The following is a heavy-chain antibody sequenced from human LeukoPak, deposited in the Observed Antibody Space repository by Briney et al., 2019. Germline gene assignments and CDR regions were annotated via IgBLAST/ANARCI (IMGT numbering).Heavy chain of an antibody. V-gene: IGHV4-61*08. CDR3: ARTNWNGGYYFDY. CDR2: IYYSGST. J-gene: IGHJ4*02. D-gene: IGHD1-1*01. CDR1: GGSFNSGGYY. Sequence: PSETLSLTCTVSGGSFNSGGYYWRWIRQPPGKGLEWIGYIYYSGSTNYKSSLKSRVTISLDTSKNQFSLKLSSVTAADTAVFYCARTNWNGGYYFDYWGQGTLVTVSS.